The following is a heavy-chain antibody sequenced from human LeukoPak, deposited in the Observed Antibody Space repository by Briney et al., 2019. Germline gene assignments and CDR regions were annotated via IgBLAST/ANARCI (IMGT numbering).Heavy chain of an antibody. D-gene: IGHD6-13*01. V-gene: IGHV4-61*02. CDR3: ARAGSWHSPFDY. J-gene: IGHJ4*02. CDR2: IYSSGST. Sequence: SETLSLTCTVSGGSISSSSYYWGWIRQPAGKGLEWIGRIYSSGSTNHNPSLESRVTMSVDTSKNQFSLKLRSVTAADTAVYYCARAGSWHSPFDYWGQGTLVTASS. CDR1: GGSISSSSYY.